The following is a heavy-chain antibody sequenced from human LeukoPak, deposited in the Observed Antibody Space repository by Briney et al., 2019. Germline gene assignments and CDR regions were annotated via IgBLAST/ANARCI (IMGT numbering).Heavy chain of an antibody. CDR1: GGSISSGSCY. Sequence: SQTLSLTCTVSGGSISSGSCYWSWIRQPAGKGLEWIGRIYTSGSTNYNPSLKSRVAISVDTSKNQFSLKLSSVTAADTAVYYCAREGLRYLEAFDIWGQGTMVTISS. CDR2: IYTSGST. V-gene: IGHV4-61*02. J-gene: IGHJ3*02. CDR3: AREGLRYLEAFDI. D-gene: IGHD4-17*01.